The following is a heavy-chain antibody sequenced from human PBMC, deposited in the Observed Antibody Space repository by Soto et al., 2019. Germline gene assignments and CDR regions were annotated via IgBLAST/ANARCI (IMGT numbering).Heavy chain of an antibody. D-gene: IGHD1-1*01. Sequence: PGGSLRLSCAASGFTFSTNYMSWVRQAPGKGLEWVSAISASNGGTYYADSVQGRFTISRDNSKSTLHLQMNSLRDEDTAVYYCAKKLDNTWPSFDHWGQGTLVTVSS. J-gene: IGHJ4*02. CDR1: GFTFSTNY. CDR3: AKKLDNTWPSFDH. CDR2: ISASNGGT. V-gene: IGHV3-23*01.